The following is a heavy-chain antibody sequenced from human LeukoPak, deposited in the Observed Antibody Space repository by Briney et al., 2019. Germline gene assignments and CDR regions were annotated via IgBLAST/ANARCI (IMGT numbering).Heavy chain of an antibody. CDR1: GYSISKGYY. V-gene: IGHV4-38-2*01. Sequence: SETLSLTCAVSGYSISKGYYWGWVRQPPGKRPQWIGSVHESGSSYYNPSLRSRVTISLDTSQNQFSLTLTSVTAADSATYYCLRSEVGDFDSWGQGTLVTVSS. J-gene: IGHJ4*02. CDR3: LRSEVGDFDS. D-gene: IGHD1-26*01. CDR2: VHESGSS.